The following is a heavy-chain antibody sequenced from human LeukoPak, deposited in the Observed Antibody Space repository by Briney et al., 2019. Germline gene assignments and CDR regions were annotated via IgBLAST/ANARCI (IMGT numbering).Heavy chain of an antibody. CDR2: ISGSGGST. J-gene: IGHJ4*02. V-gene: IGHV3-23*01. CDR3: TTVIMGTPKDDY. CDR1: GFTFSSYA. D-gene: IGHD4-23*01. Sequence: RTGGSLRLSCAASGFTFSSYAMSWVRQAPGKGLEWVSAISGSGGSTYYADSVKGRFTISRDNSKNTLYLQMNSLRAEDTAVYYCTTVIMGTPKDDYWGQGTLVTVSS.